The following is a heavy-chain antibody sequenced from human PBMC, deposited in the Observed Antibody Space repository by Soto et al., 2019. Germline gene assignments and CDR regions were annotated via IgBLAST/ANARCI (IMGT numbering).Heavy chain of an antibody. V-gene: IGHV3-30-3*02. CDR2: ISYDGNIK. J-gene: IGHJ4*02. CDR1: GFSFSSYS. CDR3: AKKRLVGSAGPSPTDY. D-gene: IGHD2-8*02. Sequence: GGSLRLSCVASGFSFSSYSMHWVRQAPGKGLEWVTFISYDGNIKYYADSVKGRFTISRDNSKNTLYLQMNSLRPEDSAVYSCAKKRLVGSAGPSPTDYWGQGTLVTVSS.